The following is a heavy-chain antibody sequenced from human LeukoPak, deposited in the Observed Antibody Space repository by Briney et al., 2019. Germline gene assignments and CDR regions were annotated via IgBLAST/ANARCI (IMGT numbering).Heavy chain of an antibody. D-gene: IGHD6-19*01. J-gene: IGHJ2*01. CDR1: GGSISSGSYY. CDR2: VYTSGST. V-gene: IGHV4-61*02. CDR3: AGDSSGWNWYFDL. Sequence: SETLSLTCTVSGGSISSGSYYWSWIRQPAGKGLEWIGRVYTSGSTNYNPSLKSRVTISVDTSKNQFSLKLRSVTAADTAVYYCAGDSSGWNWYFDLWGRGTLVTVSS.